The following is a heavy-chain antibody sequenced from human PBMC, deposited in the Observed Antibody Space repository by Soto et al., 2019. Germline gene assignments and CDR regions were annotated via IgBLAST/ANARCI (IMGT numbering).Heavy chain of an antibody. Sequence: EVQLVESGGGLVQPGGSLRLSCAVSGFTFNRHWMSWVRQTPGKGLEWVASIKEDGSEKSYVDSVKGRFTISRDNATSSLFLQMNSLRVEARAVCCCVGTGWNTPDYWGQGTRVTVSS. D-gene: IGHD1-1*01. CDR2: IKEDGSEK. CDR3: VGTGWNTPDY. J-gene: IGHJ4*02. CDR1: GFTFNRHW. V-gene: IGHV3-7*01.